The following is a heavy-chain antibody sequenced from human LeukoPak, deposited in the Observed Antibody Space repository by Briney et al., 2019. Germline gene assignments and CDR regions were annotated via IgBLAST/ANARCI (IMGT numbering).Heavy chain of an antibody. Sequence: PGGSLRLSCAAPGFTFSDYYMGSIRQTPGKGLERVSSISSSGSTIYYADSVKGRLTIATDNAKNSLYLQMNSLGAEETEVYYFARDLALAMVRGFFDYWGQGTLVTVSS. D-gene: IGHD5-18*01. CDR2: ISSSGSTI. J-gene: IGHJ4*02. V-gene: IGHV3-11*01. CDR1: GFTFSDYY. CDR3: ARDLALAMVRGFFDY.